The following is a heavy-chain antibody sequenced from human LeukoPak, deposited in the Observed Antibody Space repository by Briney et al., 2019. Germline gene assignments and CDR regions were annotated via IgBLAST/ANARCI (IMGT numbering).Heavy chain of an antibody. V-gene: IGHV3-21*01. J-gene: IGHJ5*02. Sequence: PGGSLRLSCAASGFTFSSYSMNWVRQAPGKGLEWVSSISSSSSYIYYADSVKGRSTISRDNAKNSLYLQMNSLRAEDTAVYYCARAGYCSSTSCPGRFDPWGQGTLVTVSS. CDR2: ISSSSSYI. CDR3: ARAGYCSSTSCPGRFDP. CDR1: GFTFSSYS. D-gene: IGHD2-2*01.